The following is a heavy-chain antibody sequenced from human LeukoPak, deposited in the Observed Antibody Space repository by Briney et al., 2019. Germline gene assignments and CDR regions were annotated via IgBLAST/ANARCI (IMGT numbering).Heavy chain of an antibody. CDR2: FDPEDGET. CDR1: GYTLTELS. Sequence: ASVKVSCKVSGYTLTELSMHWVRRAPGKGLEWMGGFDPEDGETIYAQKFQGRVTMTEDTSTDTAYMELSSLRSEDTAVYYCATRYCSSTSCYIYWFDPWGQGTLVTVSS. CDR3: ATRYCSSTSCYIYWFDP. V-gene: IGHV1-24*01. J-gene: IGHJ5*02. D-gene: IGHD2-2*02.